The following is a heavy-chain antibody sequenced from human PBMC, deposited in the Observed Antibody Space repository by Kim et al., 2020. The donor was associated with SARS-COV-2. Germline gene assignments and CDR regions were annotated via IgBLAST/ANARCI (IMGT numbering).Heavy chain of an antibody. V-gene: IGHV3-15*01. D-gene: IGHD7-27*01. Sequence: GGSLRLSCTDSGFTFTNAWMSWVRQAPGKGLEWVGRIKSQVDGGTSDYAAPVKGRFTISRDDSKDSLFLQMNSLKIEDTAVYYCTTEYWGAFNYWGQGTLVTVSS. CDR1: GFTFTNAW. CDR2: IKSQVDGGTS. J-gene: IGHJ4*02. CDR3: TTEYWGAFNY.